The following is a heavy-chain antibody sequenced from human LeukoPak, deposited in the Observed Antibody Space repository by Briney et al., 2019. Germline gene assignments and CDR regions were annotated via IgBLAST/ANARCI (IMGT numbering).Heavy chain of an antibody. D-gene: IGHD2/OR15-2a*01. CDR1: GGSISSGGYY. CDR2: INHSGST. CDR3: ARGSASKATTSDGMDV. J-gene: IGHJ6*02. V-gene: IGHV4-39*07. Sequence: PSETLSLTCTVSGGSISSGGYYWSWIRQPPGKGLEWIGEINHSGSTNYNPSLKSRVTISVDTSKNQFSLKLSSVTAADTAVYYCARGSASKATTSDGMDVWGQGTTVTVSS.